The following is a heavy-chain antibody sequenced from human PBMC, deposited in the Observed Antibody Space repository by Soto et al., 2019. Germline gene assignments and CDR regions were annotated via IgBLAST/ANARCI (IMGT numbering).Heavy chain of an antibody. CDR2: FYYSGST. CDR3: ARGTLTSYFDY. CDR1: GGSISSYY. J-gene: IGHJ4*02. V-gene: IGHV4-59*01. Sequence: SETLSLTCTVSGGSISSYYWSWIRQPPGKGLEWIGYFYYSGSTNYNPSLKSRVTVSVDTSKNQFSLKLSSVTAADTAVYYCARGTLTSYFDYWGQGTLVTVSS.